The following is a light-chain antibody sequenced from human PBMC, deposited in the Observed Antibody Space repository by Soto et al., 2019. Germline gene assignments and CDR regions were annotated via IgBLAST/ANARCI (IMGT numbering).Light chain of an antibody. CDR1: QSVGSDY. V-gene: IGKV3-20*01. J-gene: IGKJ1*01. CDR2: GAS. CDR3: QQYGSLSWT. Sequence: EIVLTQSPGTLSLSPGQRATLACRASQSVGSDYLAWYQQKNGQAPRIXIFGASGRATGIPDRFSGSGYGTDFTLTISRLEPEDFAVYYCQQYGSLSWTFGQGTKVDIK.